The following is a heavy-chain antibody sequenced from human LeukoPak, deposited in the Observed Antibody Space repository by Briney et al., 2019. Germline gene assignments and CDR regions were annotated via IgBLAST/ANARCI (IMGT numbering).Heavy chain of an antibody. CDR3: ARVRVVVVITGHYYYYGMDV. V-gene: IGHV4-4*02. Sequence: PSETLSLTCAVSGGSISSSNWWSWVRQPPGKGLEWIGEIYHSGSTNYNPSLKSRVTISVDKSKNQFSLKLSSVTAADTAVYYCARVRVVVVITGHYYYYGMDVWGQGTTVTVSS. D-gene: IGHD3-22*01. CDR2: IYHSGST. CDR1: GGSISSSNW. J-gene: IGHJ6*02.